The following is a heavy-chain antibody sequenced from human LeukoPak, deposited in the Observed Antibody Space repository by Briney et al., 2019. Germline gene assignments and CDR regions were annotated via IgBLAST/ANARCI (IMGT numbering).Heavy chain of an antibody. CDR2: IYYSGST. CDR3: ARAEYYFDY. Sequence: SETLSLTCTVSGGSISSSDYYWSWIRQPPGKGLEWIGYIYYSGSTYYNPSLESRVTISVDTSKNQFSLKLSSVTAADTAVYYCARAEYYFDYWGQGTLVTVSS. V-gene: IGHV4-30-4*02. J-gene: IGHJ4*02. CDR1: GGSISSSDYY.